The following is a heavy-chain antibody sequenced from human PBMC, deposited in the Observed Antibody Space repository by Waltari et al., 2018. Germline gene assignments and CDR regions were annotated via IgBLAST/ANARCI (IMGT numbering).Heavy chain of an antibody. CDR1: GYTFTDYY. CDR3: ARHPGYYDSKRFDY. Sequence: EVQLVQSGAEVKKPGATVKISCKASGYTFTDYYMPWVQQAPGKGLEWMGRVDPEDGETIYAEKFQGRVTITADTSTDTAYMELSSLRSEDTAVYYCARHPGYYDSKRFDYWGQGTLVTVSS. V-gene: IGHV1-69-2*01. CDR2: VDPEDGET. J-gene: IGHJ4*02. D-gene: IGHD3-22*01.